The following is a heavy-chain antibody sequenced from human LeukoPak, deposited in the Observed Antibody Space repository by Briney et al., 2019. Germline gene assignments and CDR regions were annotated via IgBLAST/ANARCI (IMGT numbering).Heavy chain of an antibody. CDR1: GGSISSSSYY. CDR2: IYYSGST. V-gene: IGHV4-39*07. J-gene: IGHJ4*02. CDR3: ARLSATVTTIFDY. D-gene: IGHD4-17*01. Sequence: PSETLSLTCTVSGGSISSSSYYWGWIRQPPGKGLEWIGNIYYSGSTYYNPSLKSRVTISVDTSKNQFSLKLSSVTAADTAVYYCARLSATVTTIFDYWGQGTLVTVSS.